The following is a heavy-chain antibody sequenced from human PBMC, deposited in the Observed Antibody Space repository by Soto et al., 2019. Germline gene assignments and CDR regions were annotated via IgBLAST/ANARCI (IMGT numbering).Heavy chain of an antibody. Sequence: QVQLVQSGAEVKKPGASVKVSCKASGYTFTSYDINWVRQATGQGLEWMGWMNPNSGNTAYAQKFQGRVTMTGNTSVSTAYMKLSSLRSEATAVYYCARTLYGDNVDYWGQGPLVTVSS. CDR1: GYTFTSYD. J-gene: IGHJ4*02. CDR3: ARTLYGDNVDY. D-gene: IGHD4-17*01. CDR2: MNPNSGNT. V-gene: IGHV1-8*01.